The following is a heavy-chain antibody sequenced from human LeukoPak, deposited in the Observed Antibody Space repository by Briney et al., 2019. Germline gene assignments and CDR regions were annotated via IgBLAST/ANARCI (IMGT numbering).Heavy chain of an antibody. Sequence: ASVKVSCKASGYTFTGYYMHWVRQAPGQGLEWMGWINPNSGGTNYAQKFQGRVTMTRDTSISTAYMELSRLRSDDTAVYYCARDPWGIVVVPAATGWFDPWGQGTLVTVSS. D-gene: IGHD2-2*01. CDR2: INPNSGGT. CDR3: ARDPWGIVVVPAATGWFDP. CDR1: GYTFTGYY. V-gene: IGHV1-2*02. J-gene: IGHJ5*02.